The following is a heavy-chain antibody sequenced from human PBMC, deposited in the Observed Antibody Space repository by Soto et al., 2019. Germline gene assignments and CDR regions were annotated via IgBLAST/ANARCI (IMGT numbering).Heavy chain of an antibody. J-gene: IGHJ4*02. Sequence: EVQLVESGGGLVQPGGSLRLSCAASGFSITTYWMSWVRQAPGKGLEWVANIKPDGSEKYYVDSVKGRFTISRDNVKNYLYLQMDSLTAEDTAVYYCARDLGYGDYWGQGTLVTVSS. V-gene: IGHV3-7*01. CDR2: IKPDGSEK. CDR3: ARDLGYGDY. CDR1: GFSITTYW. D-gene: IGHD5-12*01.